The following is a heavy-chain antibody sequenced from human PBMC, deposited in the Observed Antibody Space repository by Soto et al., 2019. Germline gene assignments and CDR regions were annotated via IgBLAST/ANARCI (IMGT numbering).Heavy chain of an antibody. J-gene: IGHJ6*02. CDR1: GYTFTVYY. CDR2: INPNSGDT. D-gene: IGHD3-16*01. V-gene: IGHV1-2*02. CDR3: ARDRGAGYYGMDV. Sequence: ASVKVSCKASGYTFTVYYMHWVRQAPGQRLEWMGWINPNSGDTKYAQKFQGRVAMTRDTSISSAYMELSRLRSDDTAVYFCARDRGAGYYGMDVWGQGTTVTVSS.